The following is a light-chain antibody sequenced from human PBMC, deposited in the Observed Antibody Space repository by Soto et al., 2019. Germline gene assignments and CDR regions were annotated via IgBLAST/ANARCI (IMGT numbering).Light chain of an antibody. J-gene: IGKJ5*01. CDR1: QSVNTY. V-gene: IGKV3-11*01. Sequence: EIVLTQSPATLSLSPGERATLSCRASQSVNTYLAWYQQKPGQAPRLLIYDASNRATGIPARFSGSGSGTDFTLTISSLAPEDFAVYYCQQRSNWPITFGQGTRLEIK. CDR3: QQRSNWPIT. CDR2: DAS.